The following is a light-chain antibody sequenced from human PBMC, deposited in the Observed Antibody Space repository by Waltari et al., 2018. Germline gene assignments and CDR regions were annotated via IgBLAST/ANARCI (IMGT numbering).Light chain of an antibody. Sequence: SYVLTQPPSVSVAPGKTARITCGGNNIGRKSVHWYQQKPGQAPVLVIYYDSARPSGIPVPFSGSNSWNTATLTISRVEAGDEADYYCQVWDSSSDHWVFGGGTQLPVL. CDR2: YDS. V-gene: IGLV3-21*04. CDR1: NIGRKS. CDR3: QVWDSSSDHWV. J-gene: IGLJ3*02.